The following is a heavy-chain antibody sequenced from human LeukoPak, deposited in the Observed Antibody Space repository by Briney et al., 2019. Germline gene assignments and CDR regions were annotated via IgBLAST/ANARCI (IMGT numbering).Heavy chain of an antibody. V-gene: IGHV4-59*01. CDR1: GGSISSYY. CDR2: IDYNGST. CDR3: ARGRAVIGTFGY. D-gene: IGHD2-21*01. J-gene: IGHJ4*02. Sequence: SETLSLTCTVSGGSISSYYWSWIRQPPGKGLEWIGYIDYNGSTNYNPSLKSRVTISVDTSKNHFSLKLSSVTAADTAVYYCARGRAVIGTFGYWGQGTLVTVSS.